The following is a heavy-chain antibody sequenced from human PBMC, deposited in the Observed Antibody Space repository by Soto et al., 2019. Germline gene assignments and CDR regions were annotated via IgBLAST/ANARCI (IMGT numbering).Heavy chain of an antibody. V-gene: IGHV3-11*01. CDR3: ARLGLPSETRWYYMDV. CDR2: ISSSGSTI. J-gene: IGHJ6*03. Sequence: GGSLRLSCAASGFTFSDYYMSWIRQAPGKGLEWVSYISSSGSTIYYADSVKGRFTISRDNAKNSLYLQMNSLRAEDTAVYYCARLGLPSETRWYYMDVWGKGTTVTVSS. CDR1: GFTFSDYY. D-gene: IGHD2-21*01.